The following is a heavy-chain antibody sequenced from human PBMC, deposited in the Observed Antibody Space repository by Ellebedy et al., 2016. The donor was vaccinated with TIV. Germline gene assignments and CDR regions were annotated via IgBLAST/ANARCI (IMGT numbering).Heavy chain of an antibody. Sequence: AASVKVSCKGSGYTFTHHGITWVRQAPGQGLEWMGWVSAYNGDIKYAQKFQDRVTMTTDTSTSSGYMELRSLRSDDTAVYFCATGRSMIRGFDYWGQGTLVTVSS. D-gene: IGHD3-10*01. CDR2: VSAYNGDI. CDR1: GYTFTHHG. V-gene: IGHV1-18*01. CDR3: ATGRSMIRGFDY. J-gene: IGHJ4*02.